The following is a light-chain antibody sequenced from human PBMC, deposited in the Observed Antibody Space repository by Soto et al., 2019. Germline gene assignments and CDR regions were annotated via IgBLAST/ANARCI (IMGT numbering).Light chain of an antibody. Sequence: IQLTQSPSSLSASVGDRVTITCRASQTINRWLAWYQQKPGEVPKLLIYKASVLESGVPSRFSGSGSGTEFTLTISRLQPEDVATYYCQRWSFGQGTKVDIK. CDR2: KAS. CDR1: QTINRW. CDR3: QRWS. V-gene: IGKV1-5*03. J-gene: IGKJ1*01.